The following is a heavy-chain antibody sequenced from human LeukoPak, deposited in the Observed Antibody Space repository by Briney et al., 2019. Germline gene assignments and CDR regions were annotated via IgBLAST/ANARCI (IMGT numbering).Heavy chain of an antibody. J-gene: IGHJ6*02. V-gene: IGHV3-21*01. CDR3: AREDDKDYYYYGMDV. D-gene: IGHD3-22*01. CDR1: GFTFSSYS. Sequence: GGSLRLSCAASGFTFSSYSMNWVRQAPGKGLEWVSSISSSSSYIYYADSVKGRFTISRDNAKNSLYLQMHSLTAEDTAVYYCAREDDKDYYYYGMDVWGQGTTVTASS. CDR2: ISSSSSYI.